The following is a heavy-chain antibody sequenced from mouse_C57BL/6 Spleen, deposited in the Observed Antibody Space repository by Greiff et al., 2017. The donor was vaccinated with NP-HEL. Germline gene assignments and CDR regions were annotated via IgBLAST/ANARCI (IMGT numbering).Heavy chain of an antibody. J-gene: IGHJ4*01. D-gene: IGHD4-1*01. V-gene: IGHV1-18*01. CDR2: INPNNGGT. CDR1: GYTFTDYN. CDR3: ARHWDENYYAMDY. Sequence: EVQLVESGPELVKPGASVKIPCKASGYTFTDYNMDWVKQSHGKSLEWIGDINPNNGGTIYNQKFKGKATLTVDKSSSTAYMELRSLTSEDTAVYYCARHWDENYYAMDYWGQGTSVTVSS.